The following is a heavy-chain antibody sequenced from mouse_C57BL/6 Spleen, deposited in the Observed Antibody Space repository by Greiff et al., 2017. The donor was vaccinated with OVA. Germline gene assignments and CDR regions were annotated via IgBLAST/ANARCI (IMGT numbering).Heavy chain of an antibody. J-gene: IGHJ1*03. CDR3: AKKSVITTVVDWYFDV. CDR2: IWRGGST. CDR1: GFSLTSYG. Sequence: VKLVESGPGLVQPSQSLSITCTVSGFSLTSYGVHWVRQSPGKGLEWLGVIWRGGSTDYNAAFMSRLSITKDNSKSQVFFKMNSLQADDTAIYYCAKKSVITTVVDWYFDVWGTGTTVTVSS. D-gene: IGHD1-1*01. V-gene: IGHV2-5*01.